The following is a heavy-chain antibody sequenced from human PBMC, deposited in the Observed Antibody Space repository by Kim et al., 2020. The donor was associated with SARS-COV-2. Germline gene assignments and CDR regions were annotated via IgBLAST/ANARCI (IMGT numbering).Heavy chain of an antibody. CDR3: ARDSSDFWSGYGFSL. CDR1: GGSISSGDYY. Sequence: SETLSLTCTVSGGSISSGDYYWSWIRQPPGKGLEWIGYIYYSGSTYYNPSLKSRVTISVDTSKNQFSLKLSSVTAADTAVYYCARDSSDFWSGYGFSLWGQGTTVTVSS. D-gene: IGHD3-3*01. V-gene: IGHV4-30-4*01. J-gene: IGHJ6*02. CDR2: IYYSGST.